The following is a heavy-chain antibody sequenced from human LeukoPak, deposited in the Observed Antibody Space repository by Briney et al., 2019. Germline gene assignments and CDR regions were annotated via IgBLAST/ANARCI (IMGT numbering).Heavy chain of an antibody. CDR2: IYYSGST. V-gene: IGHV4-39*07. D-gene: IGHD6-13*01. J-gene: IGHJ4*02. Sequence: PSETLSLTCTVSGGSISSSSYYWGWIRQPPGKGLEWIGSIYYSGSTYYNPSLKSRVTISVDTSKNQFSLKLNSATAADTAVYYCARDGYSSSWGGFDYWGQGTLVTVSS. CDR3: ARDGYSSSWGGFDY. CDR1: GGSISSSSYY.